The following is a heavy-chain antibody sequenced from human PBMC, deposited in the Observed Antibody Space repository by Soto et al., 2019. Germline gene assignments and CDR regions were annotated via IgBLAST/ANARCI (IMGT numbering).Heavy chain of an antibody. Sequence: SETLSLTCAVYNGSFSGYYWNWIRQPPGKGLEWIGEISQSGSTDYNVSLKSRVTISVDRSKNQSSLKLRSVTAADTAVYYCARGDSGSYFDYWGQGNLVTVSS. CDR2: ISQSGST. D-gene: IGHD1-26*01. CDR1: NGSFSGYY. CDR3: ARGDSGSYFDY. V-gene: IGHV4-34*01. J-gene: IGHJ4*03.